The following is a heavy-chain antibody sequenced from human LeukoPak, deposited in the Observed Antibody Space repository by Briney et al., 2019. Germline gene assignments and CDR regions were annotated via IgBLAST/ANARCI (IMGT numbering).Heavy chain of an antibody. Sequence: GASLKVSCKASGYTFTNSDLNCVRHTTGQGLEWMGWLIPNSGNTGYAQKFQGRVTMARNTSINTAYMELSSLRSEDTAVYYCARGPLWFGESSYYFDNWGQGTLVTVSS. CDR1: GYTFTNSD. CDR2: LIPNSGNT. J-gene: IGHJ4*02. V-gene: IGHV1-8*01. CDR3: ARGPLWFGESSYYFDN. D-gene: IGHD3-10*01.